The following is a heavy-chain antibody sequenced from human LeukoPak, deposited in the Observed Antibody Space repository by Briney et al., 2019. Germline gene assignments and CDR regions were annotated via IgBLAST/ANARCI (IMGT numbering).Heavy chain of an antibody. CDR1: GFPVSSNY. J-gene: IGHJ4*02. CDR2: IYSGGST. Sequence: GSLRLSFAASGFPVSSNYMSWVRQAPGKGLEWVSVIYSGGSTYYADSVKGRFTISRDNSKNTLYLQMNGLRAEDTAVYYCARQRWNGDYWGQGTLVTVSS. D-gene: IGHD1-1*01. CDR3: ARQRWNGDY. V-gene: IGHV3-66*02.